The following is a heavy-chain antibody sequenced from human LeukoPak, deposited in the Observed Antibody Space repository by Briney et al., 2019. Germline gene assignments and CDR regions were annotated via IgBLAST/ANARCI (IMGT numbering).Heavy chain of an antibody. J-gene: IGHJ6*02. CDR1: GGSLSGYY. V-gene: IGHV4-34*01. D-gene: IGHD5-18*01. CDR3: VSHPYSSYYYHMDV. Sequence: PSETLSLTCAVYGGSLSGYYWNWIRQPPGKGLGWIGEINHSGSTNYNPSLESRVTISVDTSKNQFSLKVSSVSAADTGVYYCVSHPYSSYYYHMDVWGRGTTVTVSS. CDR2: INHSGST.